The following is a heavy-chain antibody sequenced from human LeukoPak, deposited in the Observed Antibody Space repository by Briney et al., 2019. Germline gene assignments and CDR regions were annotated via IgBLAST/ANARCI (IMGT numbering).Heavy chain of an antibody. V-gene: IGHV1-2*02. CDR2: INPNSGGT. Sequence: GASVKVSCKASGYTFTGYYMHWVRQAPGQGLEWMGWINPNSGGTNYAQKFQGRVTMTRDTSISTAYMELSRLRSDDTAVYYCARATTPLYTWFDPWGQGTLVTDSS. J-gene: IGHJ5*02. CDR1: GYTFTGYY. D-gene: IGHD4-17*01. CDR3: ARATTPLYTWFDP.